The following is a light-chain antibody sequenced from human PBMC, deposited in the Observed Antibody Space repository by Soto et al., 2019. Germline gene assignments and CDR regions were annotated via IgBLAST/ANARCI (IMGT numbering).Light chain of an antibody. J-gene: IGLJ1*01. CDR3: CSYAGSSTHV. CDR1: SSDVGYYNL. Sequence: QSALTQPASVSGSPGKSITISCSGTSSDVGYYNLVSWYQQHPGKAPKLMIFEGSQRPSGVSTRFSGSKSGNTASLTISGLQAEDEADYYCCSYAGSSTHVFGTGTKLTVL. V-gene: IGLV2-23*01. CDR2: EGS.